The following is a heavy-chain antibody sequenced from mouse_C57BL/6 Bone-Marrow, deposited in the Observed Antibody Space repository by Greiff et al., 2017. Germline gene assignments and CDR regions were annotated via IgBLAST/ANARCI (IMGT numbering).Heavy chain of an antibody. CDR2: FYPSDGYP. J-gene: IGHJ4*01. CDR1: GYTFTSYW. V-gene: IGHV1-59*01. CDR3: ARDWMDY. D-gene: IGHD4-1*01. Sequence: VQLQQPGAELVRPGTSVKLSCKASGYTFTSYWMHWVKQRPGQGLEWIGVFYPSDGYPNYNQKFKGKATLTVDTSSSTAYMQLSGLTSEDSAVYYCARDWMDYWGQGTSVTVSS.